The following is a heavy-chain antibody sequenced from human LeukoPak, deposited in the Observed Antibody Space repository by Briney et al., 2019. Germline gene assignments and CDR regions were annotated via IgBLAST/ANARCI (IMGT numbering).Heavy chain of an antibody. D-gene: IGHD6-6*01. J-gene: IGHJ4*02. CDR1: GFTFSNAW. Sequence: GGSLRLSCAASGFTFSNAWMSWVRQAPGKGLEWVGRIKSKTYGGTTDYAAPVKGRFTISRDDSKNTLYLQMNSLKTEDTAVYYCTHSSSLVFIYDYWGQGTLVTVSS. CDR3: THSSSLVFIYDY. CDR2: IKSKTYGGTT. V-gene: IGHV3-15*01.